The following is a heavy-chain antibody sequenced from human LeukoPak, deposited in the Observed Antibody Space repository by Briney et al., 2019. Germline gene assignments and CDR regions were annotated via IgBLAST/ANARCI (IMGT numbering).Heavy chain of an antibody. V-gene: IGHV1-2*02. CDR3: ARGDYGGNSEFDY. CDR1: GYTFTGYY. CDR2: INPNSGGT. D-gene: IGHD4-23*01. J-gene: IGHJ4*02. Sequence: ASVKVSCKASGYTFTGYYMHWVRQAPGQGLEWMGWINPNSGGTNYAQKFQSRVTMTRDTSISTAYMELSGLRSDDTAVYYCARGDYGGNSEFDYWGQGTLVTVSS.